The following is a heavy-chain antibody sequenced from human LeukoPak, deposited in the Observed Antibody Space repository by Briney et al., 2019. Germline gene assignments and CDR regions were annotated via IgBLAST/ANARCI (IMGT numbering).Heavy chain of an antibody. CDR1: GGSISSGGYY. J-gene: IGHJ4*02. Sequence: SQTLSLTCTVSGGSISSGGYYWTWIRQHPGKGLEWIGYIYYSGSTYSNPSLKSRVTISVDTFKNQFSLKLSSVTAADTAVYYCARLCSSTACYPFDYWGQGTLVTVSS. CDR2: IYYSGST. V-gene: IGHV4-31*03. D-gene: IGHD2-2*01. CDR3: ARLCSSTACYPFDY.